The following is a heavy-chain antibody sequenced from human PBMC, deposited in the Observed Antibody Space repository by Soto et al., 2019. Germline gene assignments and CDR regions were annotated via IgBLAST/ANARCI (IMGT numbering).Heavy chain of an antibody. D-gene: IGHD5-12*01. CDR3: AKDTASWNAFDI. Sequence: GGSLRLSCGASGFTFDDYAMHWVRQAPGKGLEWVSGISWNSGSIGYADSVKGRFTISRDNAKNSLYLQMNSLRAEDTALYYCAKDTASWNAFDIWGQGTMVTVSS. CDR1: GFTFDDYA. J-gene: IGHJ3*02. CDR2: ISWNSGSI. V-gene: IGHV3-9*01.